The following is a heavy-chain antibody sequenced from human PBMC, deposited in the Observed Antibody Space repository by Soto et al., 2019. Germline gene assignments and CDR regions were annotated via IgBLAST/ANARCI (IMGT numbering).Heavy chain of an antibody. D-gene: IGHD2-15*01. CDR2: IYYSGST. CDR3: ARANRGYCSGGSCFNWFDP. V-gene: IGHV4-61*01. CDR1: GGSVSSGSYY. Sequence: QVQLQESGPGLVKPSETLSLTCTVSGGSVSSGSYYWSWIRQPPGKGLEWIGYIYYSGSTNYNPSLKSRVTISVDTSKNQFSLKLSSVTAADTAVYYCARANRGYCSGGSCFNWFDPWGQGTLVTVSS. J-gene: IGHJ5*02.